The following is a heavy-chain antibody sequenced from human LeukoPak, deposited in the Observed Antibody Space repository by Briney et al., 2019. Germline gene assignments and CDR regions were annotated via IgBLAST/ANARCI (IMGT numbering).Heavy chain of an antibody. D-gene: IGHD2-2*01. V-gene: IGHV3-74*01. J-gene: IGHJ4*02. CDR3: TRPESSSSLACDH. CDR2: INSDGSTT. Sequence: GGSLRLSCAASGFTFSSSWMHWVRQAPGKGLVWVSRINSDGSTTNYADSVKGRFIISRDIAKNTLYLQMNSLRAEDTAVYYCTRPESSSSLACDHWGQGTLVTVSS. CDR1: GFTFSSSW.